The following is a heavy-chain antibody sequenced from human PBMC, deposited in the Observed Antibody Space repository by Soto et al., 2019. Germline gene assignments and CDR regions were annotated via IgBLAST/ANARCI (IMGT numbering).Heavy chain of an antibody. J-gene: IGHJ6*02. V-gene: IGHV3-33*01. CDR3: ARVYGSSFRFYYYYYGMDV. Sequence: PGGPLTVSCAASGFSFSSYGMHCVRQAPGKGLEWVAVIWYDGSNKYYVDSVKGRFTISRDNAKNSLYLQMNSLGAEDTAVYYCARVYGSSFRFYYYYYGMDVWGQGTTVTVSS. D-gene: IGHD6-6*01. CDR2: IWYDGSNK. CDR1: GFSFSSYG.